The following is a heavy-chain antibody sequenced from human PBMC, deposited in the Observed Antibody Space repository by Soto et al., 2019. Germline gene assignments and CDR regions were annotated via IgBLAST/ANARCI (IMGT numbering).Heavy chain of an antibody. Sequence: PGGSLRLSCAASGFTFSSYGMHWVRQAPGKGLEWVAVISYDGSNKYYADSVKGRFTISRDNSKNTLYLQMNSLRAEDTAVYYCAKDRFQAWHPLSIAAPNWFDPWGQGTLVTVSS. CDR3: AKDRFQAWHPLSIAAPNWFDP. V-gene: IGHV3-30*18. D-gene: IGHD6-6*01. CDR2: ISYDGSNK. CDR1: GFTFSSYG. J-gene: IGHJ5*02.